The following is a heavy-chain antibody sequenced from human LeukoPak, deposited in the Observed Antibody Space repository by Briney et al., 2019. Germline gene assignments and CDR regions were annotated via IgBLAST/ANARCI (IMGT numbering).Heavy chain of an antibody. CDR2: ISASGST. CDR1: GGSISSSC. Sequence: SETLSLTCTVSGGSISSSCWSWIRQPGGKGLEWIGRISASGSTNYTPSLKSRVTMSVDTSKNQFSLRLTSVTAADTAVYYCARGGDTNGYYGTNWYFDLWGRGTLVTVSS. CDR3: ARGGDTNGYYGTNWYFDL. V-gene: IGHV4-4*07. J-gene: IGHJ2*01. D-gene: IGHD3-3*01.